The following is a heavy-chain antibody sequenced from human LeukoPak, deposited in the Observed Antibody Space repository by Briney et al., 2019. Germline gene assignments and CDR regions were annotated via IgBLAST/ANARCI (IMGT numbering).Heavy chain of an antibody. V-gene: IGHV3-21*01. CDR3: ARRHDYSNYPDY. Sequence: GGSLRLSSAASGFTFSSYSMNWVRQAPGKGLEWVSSISSSSSYIYYADSVKGRFTISRDNAKNSLYLQMNSLRAEDTAVYYCARRHDYSNYPDYWGQGTLVTVSS. D-gene: IGHD4-11*01. CDR1: GFTFSSYS. CDR2: ISSSSSYI. J-gene: IGHJ4*02.